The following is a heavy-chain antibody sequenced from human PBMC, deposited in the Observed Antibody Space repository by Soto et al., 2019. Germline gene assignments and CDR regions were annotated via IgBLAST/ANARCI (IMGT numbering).Heavy chain of an antibody. CDR3: ARGRSFSYDSTPPPMFDP. CDR2: IGTLSDT. D-gene: IGHD3-10*01. Sequence: YLRLSCAGSGFTFSTFDIHWVRQSPGNGLEWVSGIGTLSDTFYAASVQGRFTISRQNAKNSVYLQMNSLRAGDTAFYYCARGRSFSYDSTPPPMFDPWGQGTLVTVSS. V-gene: IGHV3-13*01. J-gene: IGHJ5*02. CDR1: GFTFSTFD.